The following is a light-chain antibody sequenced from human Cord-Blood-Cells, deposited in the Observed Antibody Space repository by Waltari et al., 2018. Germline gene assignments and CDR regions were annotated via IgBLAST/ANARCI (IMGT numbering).Light chain of an antibody. CDR1: QSISSY. Sequence: DIQMTQSPSSLSASVGARVTITCRASQSISSYLNWYQQKPGKAPKLLIYAASSLQSGVPSRFSGSGSGTDFTLTISRLQPEDFATYYCQQIYSTPFTFGPGTKVDIK. V-gene: IGKV1-39*01. J-gene: IGKJ3*01. CDR2: AAS. CDR3: QQIYSTPFT.